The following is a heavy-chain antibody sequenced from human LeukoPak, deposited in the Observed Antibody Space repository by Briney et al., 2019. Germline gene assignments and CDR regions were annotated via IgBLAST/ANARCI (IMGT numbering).Heavy chain of an antibody. Sequence: GGSLRLSCAASGFAVSSIYMSWVRQAPGKGLEWVSIIYTGGTTYYADSVQGRFTISRDNSKNTLFLQMNSLSAEDTAVYFCARDHCSSSSCYADDCFDYWGQGTLVTVSS. CDR3: ARDHCSSSSCYADDCFDY. J-gene: IGHJ4*02. D-gene: IGHD2-2*01. CDR1: GFAVSSIY. V-gene: IGHV3-53*01. CDR2: IYTGGTT.